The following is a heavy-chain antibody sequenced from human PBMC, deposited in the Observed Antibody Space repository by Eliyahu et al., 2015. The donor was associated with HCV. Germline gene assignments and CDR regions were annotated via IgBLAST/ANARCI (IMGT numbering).Heavy chain of an antibody. D-gene: IGHD6-6*01. J-gene: IGHJ4*02. Sequence: QVQLVQSGAEVKKPGASVKVSCKASGYSFIDYYLHWVXQAPGQGLXWMGVIYPSSGSTYYAQKFQGRVTMTRDTSASTIYMDLSGLRSDDTAVYYCAREYAPSSSYFFDYWGLGTLVTVSS. CDR1: GYSFIDYY. CDR2: IYPSSGST. V-gene: IGHV1-46*01. CDR3: AREYAPSSSYFFDY.